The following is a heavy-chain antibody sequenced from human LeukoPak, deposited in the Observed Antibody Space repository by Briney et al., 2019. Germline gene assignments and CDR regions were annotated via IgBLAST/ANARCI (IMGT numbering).Heavy chain of an antibody. CDR2: ITATGTYT. J-gene: IGHJ4*02. D-gene: IGHD2-15*01. CDR1: GFTLSGFA. CDR3: AKDWCSASSCYIDY. V-gene: IGHV3-23*01. Sequence: GGSLRLSCAASGFTLSGFAMSWVRQAPGKGLEWVSTITATGTYTYYADSVKGRFTISRDNSKDTLYLQMNSLRADDTAVYYCAKDWCSASSCYIDYWGQGTLVTVSS.